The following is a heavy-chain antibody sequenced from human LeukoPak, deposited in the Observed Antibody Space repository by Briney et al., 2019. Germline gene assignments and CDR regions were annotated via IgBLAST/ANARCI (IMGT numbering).Heavy chain of an antibody. Sequence: PGGSLRLSCAASGFTFDDYAMHWVRQAPGKGLEGVSGISWNSGSIGYADSVNGRFTISRDNAKDSLYLQMNSLRAEDTALYYCAKSDCTLPFDYWGQGTLVTVSS. CDR1: GFTFDDYA. CDR2: ISWNSGSI. D-gene: IGHD2-21*01. J-gene: IGHJ4*02. CDR3: AKSDCTLPFDY. V-gene: IGHV3-9*01.